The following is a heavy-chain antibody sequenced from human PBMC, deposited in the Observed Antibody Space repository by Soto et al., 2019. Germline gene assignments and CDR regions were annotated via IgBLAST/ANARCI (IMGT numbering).Heavy chain of an antibody. CDR2: IYYSGST. Sequence: SETLSLTCTVSGGSISSSSYYWGWIRQPPGKGLEWIGSIYYSGSTYYNPSLKSRVTISVDTPKNQFSLRLSSVTAADTAVYYCARWYSSSWYYFDYWGQGTLVTVSS. J-gene: IGHJ4*02. V-gene: IGHV4-39*01. CDR3: ARWYSSSWYYFDY. CDR1: GGSISSSSYY. D-gene: IGHD6-13*01.